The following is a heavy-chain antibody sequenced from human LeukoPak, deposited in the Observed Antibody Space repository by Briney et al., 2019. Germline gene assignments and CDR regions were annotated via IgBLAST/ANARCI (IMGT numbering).Heavy chain of an antibody. J-gene: IGHJ4*02. V-gene: IGHV1-46*01. CDR3: ARGGWIPAVAGTKSPFDY. Sequence: ASVKVSCKASGYTFTSYYMHWVRQAPGQGLEWMGIINPSGGSTSYAQKFQGRVTMTRDTSTSTAYMELSSLRSEDTAVYYCARGGWIPAVAGTKSPFDYWGQGTLVTVSS. CDR2: INPSGGST. CDR1: GYTFTSYY. D-gene: IGHD6-19*01.